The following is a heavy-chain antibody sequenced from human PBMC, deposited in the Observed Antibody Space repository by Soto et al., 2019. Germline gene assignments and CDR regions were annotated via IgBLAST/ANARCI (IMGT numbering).Heavy chain of an antibody. CDR2: VNPTGGGT. CDR3: ARDGWLGYYYDSSGYPAY. CDR1: GYMFTSYY. D-gene: IGHD3-22*01. Sequence: GASVKVSCKASGYMFTSYYIHWVRQAPGQGLEWMGRVNPTGGGTRYTQKFQGRVTMTRDTSTSTVHMELTSLRYEDTAVYYCARDGWLGYYYDSSGYPAYWGQGTTVTVSS. V-gene: IGHV1-46*01. J-gene: IGHJ4*02.